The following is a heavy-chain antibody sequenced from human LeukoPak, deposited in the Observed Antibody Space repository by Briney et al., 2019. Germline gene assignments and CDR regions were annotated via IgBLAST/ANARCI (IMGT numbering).Heavy chain of an antibody. Sequence: ASVKVSCKASGYTFTSYGISWVRQAPGQGLEWMGWISAYNGNTNYAQKLQGRVTMTTDTSTSTAYMELRSLRSDDTAVYYCARTPTGPDYYYYYYGMDVWGQGTTVTVSS. D-gene: IGHD2-21*01. CDR2: ISAYNGNT. V-gene: IGHV1-18*01. CDR3: ARTPTGPDYYYYYYGMDV. J-gene: IGHJ6*02. CDR1: GYTFTSYG.